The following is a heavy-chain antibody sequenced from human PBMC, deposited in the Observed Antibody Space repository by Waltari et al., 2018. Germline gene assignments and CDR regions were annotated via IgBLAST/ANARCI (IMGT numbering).Heavy chain of an antibody. CDR3: ARGCSTTACYGLDS. D-gene: IGHD2-2*01. CDR2: TAYNGYKI. V-gene: IGHV3-30-3*01. J-gene: IGHJ5*01. CDR1: GFTFMTYT. Sequence: VQLVESGGGVVQPGRSLRLSCEASGFTFMTYTMVWVRQAPGKGLECGTLTAYNGYKIDYADSVKGRFTLSRDKSKNTVYLQMNSLRIEDTAVYYCARGCSTTACYGLDSWGQGVLVTVSS.